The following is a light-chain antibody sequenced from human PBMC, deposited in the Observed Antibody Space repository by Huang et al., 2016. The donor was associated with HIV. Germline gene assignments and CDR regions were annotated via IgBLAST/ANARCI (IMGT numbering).Light chain of an antibody. CDR1: QDISNN. CDR3: QHYDYLPA. CDR2: AAS. Sequence: DIQMTQSPSSLSASVGDRVTITCQASQDISNNLNWYQQKPGKAPKLLIYAASNLEAGVPSRFSGSGSRTGFTLTISGLQPEDVATYYCQHYDYLPAFGPGTKVDLK. J-gene: IGKJ3*01. V-gene: IGKV1-33*01.